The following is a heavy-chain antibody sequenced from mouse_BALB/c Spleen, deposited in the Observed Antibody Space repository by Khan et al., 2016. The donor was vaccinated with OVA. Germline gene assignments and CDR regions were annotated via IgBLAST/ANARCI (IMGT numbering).Heavy chain of an antibody. CDR2: IWSGGNA. CDR1: GFSLTTYG. D-gene: IGHD2-14*01. CDR3: ARNSDRYDFSY. Sequence: VQLQESGPGLVQPSQSLSITCTVSGFSLTTYGIHWVRQSPGKGLEWLGVIWSGGNADYNAAFISRLSISKDNSKSQVFFKMNSLQADDTAIYYCARNSDRYDFSYWGQGTLVTVSA. J-gene: IGHJ3*01. V-gene: IGHV2-4-1*01.